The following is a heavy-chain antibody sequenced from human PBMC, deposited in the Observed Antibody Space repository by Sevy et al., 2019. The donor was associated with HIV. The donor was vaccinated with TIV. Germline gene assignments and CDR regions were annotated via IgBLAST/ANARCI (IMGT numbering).Heavy chain of an antibody. V-gene: IGHV3-7*01. CDR1: GFTFSSYW. CDR3: AREVVVITGAFDI. J-gene: IGHJ3*02. D-gene: IGHD3-22*01. Sequence: GGSLRLSCAASGFTFSSYWMNWVRQAPGKGLEWVANIKQDGSEKCYVDSVKGRFTISRDNAKNSLYLQMNSLRAEDTAVYYCAREVVVITGAFDIWGQGTMVTVSS. CDR2: IKQDGSEK.